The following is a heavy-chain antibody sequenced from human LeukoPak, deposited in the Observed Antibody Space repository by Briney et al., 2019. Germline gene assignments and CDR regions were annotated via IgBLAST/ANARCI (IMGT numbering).Heavy chain of an antibody. CDR1: GFTFSSYW. D-gene: IGHD6-19*01. Sequence: GGSLRLSCAASGFTFSSYWMHWVRQAPGKGLVWVARINSDGSTTTYADSVKGRFTISRDNAKNTLYLQMNSLRAEDTAVFYCARAEAGPSHLDYWGQGTLVTVSS. J-gene: IGHJ4*02. CDR3: ARAEAGPSHLDY. CDR2: INSDGSTT. V-gene: IGHV3-74*01.